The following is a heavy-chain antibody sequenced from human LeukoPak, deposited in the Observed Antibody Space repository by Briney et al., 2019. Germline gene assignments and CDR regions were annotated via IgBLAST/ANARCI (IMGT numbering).Heavy chain of an antibody. CDR1: GGTFSSYA. V-gene: IGHV1-69*04. D-gene: IGHD6-13*01. CDR3: ARGKDAAGTPYYYYGMDV. Sequence: AASVKVSCKASGGTFSSYAISWVRQAPGQGLERMGRIIPILGIANYAQKFQGRVTITADKSTSTAYMELSSLRSEDMAVYYCARGKDAAGTPYYYYGMDVWGQGTTVTVSS. CDR2: IIPILGIA. J-gene: IGHJ6*02.